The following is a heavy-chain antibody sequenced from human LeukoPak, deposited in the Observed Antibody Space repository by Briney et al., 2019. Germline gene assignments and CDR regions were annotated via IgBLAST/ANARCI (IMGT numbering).Heavy chain of an antibody. Sequence: SVKVSCKASGGTFISYAISWVRQAPGQGLEWMGGIIPIFGTANYAQKFQGRVTITADESTSTAYMELSSLRSEDTAVYYCARGYCSSTSCYGKDYWGQGTLVTVSS. CDR2: IIPIFGTA. J-gene: IGHJ4*02. D-gene: IGHD2-2*01. CDR1: GGTFISYA. CDR3: ARGYCSSTSCYGKDY. V-gene: IGHV1-69*13.